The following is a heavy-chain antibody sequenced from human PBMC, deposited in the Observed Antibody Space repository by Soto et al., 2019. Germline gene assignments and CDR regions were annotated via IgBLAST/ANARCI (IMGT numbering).Heavy chain of an antibody. D-gene: IGHD7-27*01. V-gene: IGHV1-46*01. J-gene: IGHJ6*02. CDR1: GYTFTSYY. Sequence: QVQLMQSGAEVKKPGASVKVSCKASGYTFTSYYIHWVRQAPGQGLEWMGIINPSGGSASYARKYQGRVAITRDTSTSTVYMEVSSLGYEDTAVYYCARDPNLSLTYHCYGMDVWGQGTTVTVSS. CDR2: INPSGGSA. CDR3: ARDPNLSLTYHCYGMDV.